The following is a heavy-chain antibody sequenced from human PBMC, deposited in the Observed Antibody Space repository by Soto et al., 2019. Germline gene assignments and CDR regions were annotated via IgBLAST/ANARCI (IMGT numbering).Heavy chain of an antibody. D-gene: IGHD3-3*01. CDR3: AKSAITIYDFWGGYYRIELPAAVNY. V-gene: IGHV3-23*01. CDR1: GFTFSSYA. CDR2: ISGSGGST. Sequence: GESLKISCAASGFTFSSYAMSWVRQAPGKGLEWVSAISGSGGSTYYADSVKGRFTVSRDNSKNTLYLQMNSLRAEDTPVYYCAKSAITIYDFWGGYYRIELPAAVNYWRQGSLVIFCS. J-gene: IGHJ4*02.